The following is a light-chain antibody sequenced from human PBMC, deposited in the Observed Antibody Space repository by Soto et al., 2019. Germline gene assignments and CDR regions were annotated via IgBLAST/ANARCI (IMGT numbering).Light chain of an antibody. V-gene: IGKV1-9*01. Sequence: DIQLTQSPSFLSASAGDRVTNTRRASQGISSFLAWYQQKPGRAPKVLMYAASTLQSGVPSRFSGSGSGTEFTLTITRLKNEDFATYYGQQLNFFTITFGQGTRLEI. J-gene: IGKJ5*01. CDR2: AAS. CDR1: QGISSF. CDR3: QQLNFFTIT.